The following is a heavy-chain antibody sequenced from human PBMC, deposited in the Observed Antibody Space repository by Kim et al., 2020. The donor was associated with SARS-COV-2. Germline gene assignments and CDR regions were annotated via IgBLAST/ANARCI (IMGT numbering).Heavy chain of an antibody. V-gene: IGHV4-34*01. CDR2: INHSGST. CDR1: GGSFSGYY. CDR3: ARLSWQQLRRGIDY. D-gene: IGHD6-13*01. J-gene: IGHJ4*02. Sequence: SETLSLTCAVYGGSFSGYYWSWIRQPPGKGLEWIGEINHSGSTNYNPSLKSRVTISVDTSKNQFSLKLSSVTAADTAVYYCARLSWQQLRRGIDYWGQGTLVTVSS.